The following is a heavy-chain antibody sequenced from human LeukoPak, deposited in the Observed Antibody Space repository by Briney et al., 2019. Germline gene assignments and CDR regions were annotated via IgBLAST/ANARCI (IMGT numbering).Heavy chain of an antibody. Sequence: SETLSLTCTVSGGSICSYYWSWMRHPPGKGLEWIGYIYYSGSTNYNPSLKSRVTISVDTSKNQFSLKLSSVTAADTAVYYCARLLPGYYYYMDVWGKGTTVTVSS. D-gene: IGHD2-15*01. CDR2: IYYSGST. CDR3: ARLLPGYYYYMDV. V-gene: IGHV4-59*01. J-gene: IGHJ6*03. CDR1: GGSICSYY.